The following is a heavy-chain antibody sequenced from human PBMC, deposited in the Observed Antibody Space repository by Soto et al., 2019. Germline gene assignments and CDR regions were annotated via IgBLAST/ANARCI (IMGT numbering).Heavy chain of an antibody. Sequence: EVQLLESGGGLVQPGGSLRLSCAASGFTFSSYAMSWVRQAPGKGLEWVSAISGSGGSTYYADSVKGRFTISRDNSKNTLYLQMNSLRAEDTAVYYCAKHVLVVAASGRTYYYYYYMDVWGKGTTVTVSS. CDR2: ISGSGGST. CDR3: AKHVLVVAASGRTYYYYYYMDV. CDR1: GFTFSSYA. J-gene: IGHJ6*03. V-gene: IGHV3-23*01. D-gene: IGHD2-15*01.